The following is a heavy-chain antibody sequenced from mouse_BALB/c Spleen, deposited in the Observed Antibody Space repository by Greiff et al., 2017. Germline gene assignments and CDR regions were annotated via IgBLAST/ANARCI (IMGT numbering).Heavy chain of an antibody. Sequence: EVQLKQSGGDLVKPGGSLKLSCAASGFTFSSYGMSWVRQTPDKRLEWVATISSGGSYTYYPDSVKGRFTISRDNAKNTLYLQMSSLKSEDTAMYYCARRDMITTFAYWGQGTLVTVSA. CDR3: ARRDMITTFAY. D-gene: IGHD2-4*01. J-gene: IGHJ3*01. CDR2: ISSGGSYT. V-gene: IGHV5-6*01. CDR1: GFTFSSYG.